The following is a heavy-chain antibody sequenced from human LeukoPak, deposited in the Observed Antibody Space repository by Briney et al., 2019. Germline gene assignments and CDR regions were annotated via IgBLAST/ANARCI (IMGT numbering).Heavy chain of an antibody. V-gene: IGHV1-3*01. CDR3: ARWVRFLEEENYFDY. CDR2: INAGNGNT. Sequence: ASVKLSCKASGYTFTSYAMHWVRQAPGQGLEWIGWINAGNGNTKYSQKFQGRVTVTRDTSASTAYMELSSLRSEDTAVYYCARWVRFLEEENYFDYWGQGTLVTVSS. CDR1: GYTFTSYA. J-gene: IGHJ4*02. D-gene: IGHD3-3*01.